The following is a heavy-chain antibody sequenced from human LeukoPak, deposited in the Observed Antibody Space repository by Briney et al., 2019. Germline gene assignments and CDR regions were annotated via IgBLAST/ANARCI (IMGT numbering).Heavy chain of an antibody. J-gene: IGHJ4*02. D-gene: IGHD3-22*01. CDR3: AATYYYDGSGDY. Sequence: GGSLRLSCAASGFVFSSYAMSWVRQAPGKGLEWVSILWDGGGKKYYADSVKGRFTISRDNSKNSLYLLMNSLRTEDTAVYYCAATYYYDGSGDYWGQGTLVSVSS. V-gene: IGHV3-23*01. CDR2: LWDGGGKK. CDR1: GFVFSSYA.